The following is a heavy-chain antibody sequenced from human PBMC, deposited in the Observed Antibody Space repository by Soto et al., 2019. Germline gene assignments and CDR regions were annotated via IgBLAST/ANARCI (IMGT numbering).Heavy chain of an antibody. V-gene: IGHV3-74*01. CDR2: INSDGSST. J-gene: IGHJ4*02. CDR1: GFTFSSYR. D-gene: IGHD6-19*01. CDR3: VRGSSGWYGVDS. Sequence: EVLLVESGGGLVQPGGSLRLSCAASGFTFSSYRMHWVRHDPGKGLVWVSRINSDGSSTNYADSVKGRFTISRDNAKNTLHLQMSSLRAEDTAVYYCVRGSSGWYGVDSWGQGTLVTVSS.